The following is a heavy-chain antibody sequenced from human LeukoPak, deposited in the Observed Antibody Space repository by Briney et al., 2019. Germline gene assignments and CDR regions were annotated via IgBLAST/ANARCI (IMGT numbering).Heavy chain of an antibody. CDR2: INPSGGST. V-gene: IGHV1-46*01. CDR3: ARRYYDILTGSEDWFDP. Sequence: ASVKVSCKASRYTFTSYYMHWVRQAPGQGLEWMGIINPSGGSTSYAQKFQGRVTMTRDMSTSTVYMELSSLRSEDTAVYYCARRYYDILTGSEDWFDPWGQGTLVTVSS. J-gene: IGHJ5*02. CDR1: RYTFTSYY. D-gene: IGHD3-9*01.